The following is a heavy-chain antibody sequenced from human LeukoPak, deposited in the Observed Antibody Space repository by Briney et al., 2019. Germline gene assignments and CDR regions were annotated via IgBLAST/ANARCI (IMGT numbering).Heavy chain of an antibody. CDR1: GGSISSGGYS. D-gene: IGHD3-22*01. J-gene: IGHJ3*02. Sequence: SQTLSLTCAVSGGSISSGGYSWSWIRQPPGKGLEWIGYIYHSGSTYYNPSLKSRVTISVDRSKNQFSLKLSSVTAADTAVYYCASTTILTYYYDSSGYPYAFDIWGQGTMVTVSS. CDR2: IYHSGST. CDR3: ASTTILTYYYDSSGYPYAFDI. V-gene: IGHV4-30-2*01.